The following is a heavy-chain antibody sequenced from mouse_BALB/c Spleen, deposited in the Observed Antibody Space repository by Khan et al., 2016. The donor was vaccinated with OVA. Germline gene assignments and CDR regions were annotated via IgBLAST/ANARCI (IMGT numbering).Heavy chain of an antibody. J-gene: IGHJ3*01. V-gene: IGHV1-4*01. Sequence: QVQLKQSGAELARPGASVKMSCKASGYTFTSYTIHRIKQRPGQGLEWIGYINPSSGYTNYNQKFKDKATLTADKSSTTAYMQLSSLTSDDSAVYYCARDGAYYRNDGWFAYWGQGTLVTVSA. CDR2: INPSSGYT. CDR3: ARDGAYYRNDGWFAY. D-gene: IGHD2-14*01. CDR1: GYTFTSYT.